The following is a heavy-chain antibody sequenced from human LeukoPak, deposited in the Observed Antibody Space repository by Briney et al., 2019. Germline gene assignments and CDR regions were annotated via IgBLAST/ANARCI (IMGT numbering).Heavy chain of an antibody. D-gene: IGHD3-16*02. Sequence: PGGSLRLSCAASGFTFSSYSMNWVRQTPGKGLEWVSSISSSSSYIYYADSLKGRFTISRDNAKNSLYLQMNSLRAEDTADSLRAEDTAVYYCARSGGTYRLKNYYFDYWGQGTLVTVYS. CDR1: GFTFSSYS. CDR3: AEDTAVYYCARSGGTYRLKNYYFDY. CDR2: ISSSSSYI. V-gene: IGHV3-21*01. J-gene: IGHJ4*02.